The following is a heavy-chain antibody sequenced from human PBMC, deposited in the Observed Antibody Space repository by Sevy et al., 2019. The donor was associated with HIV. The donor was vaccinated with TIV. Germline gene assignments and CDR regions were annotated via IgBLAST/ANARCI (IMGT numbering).Heavy chain of an antibody. CDR3: AGGNAWGRGYS. V-gene: IGHV4-59*08. D-gene: IGHD1-26*01. CDR1: GGSITSLY. CDR2: IYYNGHI. Sequence: SETLSLTCIVSGGSITSLYWNWIRQPPGKGLEWIANIYYNGHINYNPSLKSRVTLSLDTSKNQFSLRLSSVTAADTAMYYCAGGNAWGRGYSWGQGTLVTVSS. J-gene: IGHJ4*02.